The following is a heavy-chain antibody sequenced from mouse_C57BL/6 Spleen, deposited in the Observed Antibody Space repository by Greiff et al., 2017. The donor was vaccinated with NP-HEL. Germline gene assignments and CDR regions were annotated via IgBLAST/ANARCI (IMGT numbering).Heavy chain of an antibody. Sequence: QVQLQQPGAELVRPGSSVKLSCKASGYTFTSYWMHWVKQRPIQGLEWIGNIDPSDRETHYNQKFKDKATLTVDKSSSTAYMQLSSLTSEDSAVYYCARADYGMDYWGQGTSVTVSS. CDR2: IDPSDRET. CDR1: GYTFTSYW. J-gene: IGHJ4*01. V-gene: IGHV1-52*01. CDR3: ARADYGMDY.